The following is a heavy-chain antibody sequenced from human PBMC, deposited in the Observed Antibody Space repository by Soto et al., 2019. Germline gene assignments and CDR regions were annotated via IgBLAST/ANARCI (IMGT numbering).Heavy chain of an antibody. J-gene: IGHJ6*02. CDR2: TYYRSRWYS. D-gene: IGHD2-15*01. CDR1: GDTVSSNSVA. V-gene: IGHV6-1*01. Sequence: SQTLSLTCVGSGDTVSSNSVAWNWVRQSPSRGLEWLGRTYYRSRWYSDYAVSVRSRIDINADTSKNQVSLQLNSVTPEDTAVNYCARSEEDSDYYYYGMDVWGQGTTVNRLL. CDR3: ARSEEDSDYYYYGMDV.